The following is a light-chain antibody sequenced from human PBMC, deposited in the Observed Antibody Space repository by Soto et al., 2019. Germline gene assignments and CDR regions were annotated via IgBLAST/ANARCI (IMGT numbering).Light chain of an antibody. Sequence: EIVMTQSPATLSVSPGERATLSCRASQSVSSNLAWYQQKPGQAPRLLIYDVSTRATGIPARFRGSGSGTEFTLTISGLQSEDFAVYYCQQYNNWPGTFGQGTKVEIK. V-gene: IGKV3-15*01. J-gene: IGKJ1*01. CDR3: QQYNNWPGT. CDR2: DVS. CDR1: QSVSSN.